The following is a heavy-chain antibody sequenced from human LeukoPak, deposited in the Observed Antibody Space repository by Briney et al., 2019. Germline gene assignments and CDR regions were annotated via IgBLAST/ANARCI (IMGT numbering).Heavy chain of an antibody. CDR3: AGDYDILTGPRGWFDP. V-gene: IGHV1-69*05. D-gene: IGHD3-9*01. J-gene: IGHJ5*02. CDR1: GGTFSSYT. Sequence: SVKVSCKASGGTFSSYTISWVRQAPGQGLEWMGGIIPIFGTANYAQKFQGRVTITTDESTSTAYMELSSLRSEDTAVYYCAGDYDILTGPRGWFDPWGQGTLVTVSS. CDR2: IIPIFGTA.